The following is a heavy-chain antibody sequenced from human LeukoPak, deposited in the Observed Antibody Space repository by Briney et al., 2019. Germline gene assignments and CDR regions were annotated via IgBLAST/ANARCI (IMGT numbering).Heavy chain of an antibody. Sequence: GGSLRLSCAASGFTFSSYAMSWVRQAPGKGLEWVSAISGSGGSTYYADSVKGRFTISRDNSKNTLYLQMNSLRAEDTAVYYCAKFGSRDTSSTSCFDYWGQGTLVTVSS. J-gene: IGHJ4*02. D-gene: IGHD2-2*01. CDR3: AKFGSRDTSSTSCFDY. CDR2: ISGSGGST. V-gene: IGHV3-23*01. CDR1: GFTFSSYA.